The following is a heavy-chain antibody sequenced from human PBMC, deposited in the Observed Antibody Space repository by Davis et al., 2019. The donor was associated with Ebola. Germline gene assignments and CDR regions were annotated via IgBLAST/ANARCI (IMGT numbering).Heavy chain of an antibody. CDR1: GFTLSNYE. CDR2: ISSSGTTI. V-gene: IGHV3-48*03. D-gene: IGHD3-3*01. Sequence: PGGSLRLSCAASGFTLSNYEMNWVRQAPGKGLEWVSYISSSGTTIQYGDSVKGRFTISRDNAKKSLYLQMNSLRAEDTAVYYCARGYYDFWSGFPRRFDPWGQGTLVTVSS. J-gene: IGHJ5*02. CDR3: ARGYYDFWSGFPRRFDP.